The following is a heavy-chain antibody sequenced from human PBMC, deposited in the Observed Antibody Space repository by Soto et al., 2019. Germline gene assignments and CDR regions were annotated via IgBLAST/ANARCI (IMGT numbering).Heavy chain of an antibody. Sequence: GGSLRLSCAASGFTFRNYGMHWGRQAPGKGLEWVAIIWYDGNNEYYADSVKGRFTISRDNSKNTLYLQISSLRAEDTAVYYCARAAGDYVQYNWFDPWGQGTLVTVSS. V-gene: IGHV3-33*01. CDR1: GFTFRNYG. D-gene: IGHD4-17*01. CDR3: ARAAGDYVQYNWFDP. J-gene: IGHJ5*02. CDR2: IWYDGNNE.